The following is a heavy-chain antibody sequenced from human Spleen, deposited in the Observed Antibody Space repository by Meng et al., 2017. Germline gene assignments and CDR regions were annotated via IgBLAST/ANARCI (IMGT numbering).Heavy chain of an antibody. CDR1: EFTFSSYW. V-gene: IGHV3-7*01. D-gene: IGHD1-26*01. CDR2: IKQDGSEK. CDR3: AREWENWFDP. J-gene: IGHJ5*02. Sequence: GESLKTSCTASEFTFSSYWISWVRQAPGKGLEWVANIKQDGSEKYYVDSVKGRFTISRDNSKNSLNLQMNSLRAEDTGIYYCAREWENWFDPWGQGTLVTVSS.